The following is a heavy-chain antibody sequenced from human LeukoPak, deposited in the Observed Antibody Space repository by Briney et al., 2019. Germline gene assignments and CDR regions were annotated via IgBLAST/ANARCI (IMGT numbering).Heavy chain of an antibody. Sequence: ETLSLTCTVSGDSFTSVTDYWAWIRQPPGKGLEWVSAISGSGGSTYYADSVKGRFTISRDNSKNTLYLQMNSLRAEDTAVYYCAKDQGQWLSPMNWFDPWGQGTLVTVSS. CDR2: ISGSGGST. V-gene: IGHV3-23*01. CDR1: GDSFTSVTDY. CDR3: AKDQGQWLSPMNWFDP. D-gene: IGHD6-19*01. J-gene: IGHJ5*02.